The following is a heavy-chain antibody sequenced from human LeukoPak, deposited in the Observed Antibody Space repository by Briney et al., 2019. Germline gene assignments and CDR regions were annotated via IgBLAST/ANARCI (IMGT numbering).Heavy chain of an antibody. V-gene: IGHV4-59*11. D-gene: IGHD3-22*01. CDR3: ARDDRSGYSTLGY. J-gene: IGHJ4*02. CDR1: GGSMSSHY. CDR2: IYYSGST. Sequence: PSETLSLTCKVSGGSMSSHYWSWLRQPPGKGLEWIGDIYYSGSTNYNPSLNSRVTISLDTSKNQFSLNLRSVTAAYTAVYYCARDDRSGYSTLGYWGQGTLVTVSS.